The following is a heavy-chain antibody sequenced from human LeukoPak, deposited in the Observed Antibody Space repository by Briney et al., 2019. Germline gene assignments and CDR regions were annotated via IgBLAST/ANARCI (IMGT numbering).Heavy chain of an antibody. CDR3: GQEPVAVTLSFVTY. CDR1: RYTFSVNN. J-gene: IGHJ4*02. CDR2: IDANNGDT. Sequence: VASVNVSCKHSRYTFSVNNIQPVPQAPGQGLEWMGWIDANNGDTKSAQKFQGRVTMSRDTSISTAYMDLSSLSPDDAAVYYCGQEPVAVTLSFVTYGGQGTLVTVSS. V-gene: IGHV1-2*02. D-gene: IGHD2/OR15-2a*01.